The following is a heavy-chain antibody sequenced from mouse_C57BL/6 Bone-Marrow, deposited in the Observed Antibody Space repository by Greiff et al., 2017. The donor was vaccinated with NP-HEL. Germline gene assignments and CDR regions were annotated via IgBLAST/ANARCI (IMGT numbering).Heavy chain of an antibody. J-gene: IGHJ4*01. CDR2: ISHGGGST. D-gene: IGHD2-4*01. CDR3: ARRGDYDERSYAMDY. Sequence: EVQLVESGGGLVQPGGSLKLSCAASGFTFSDYYMYWVRQTPEKRLEWVAYISHGGGSTYYPDTLKGRFTISRDNAKNTLYLQMSRLKSEDTAMYYCARRGDYDERSYAMDYWGQGTSVTVSS. V-gene: IGHV5-12*01. CDR1: GFTFSDYY.